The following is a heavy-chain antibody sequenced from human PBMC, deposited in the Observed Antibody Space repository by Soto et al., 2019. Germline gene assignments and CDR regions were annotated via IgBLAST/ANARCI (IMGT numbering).Heavy chain of an antibody. CDR2: MYYNGNI. D-gene: IGHD3-16*01. CDR3: ASGGNWFDP. V-gene: IGHV4-59*01. CDR1: GGSISNYY. J-gene: IGHJ5*02. Sequence: ETLSLTCNVSGGSISNYYWTWVRQSPEKGLEWIGYMYYNGNIDYNPSLKSRVTISIDTSKNQFSLTLKSVTAADTAVYYCASGGNWFDPWGQGVLVTVSS.